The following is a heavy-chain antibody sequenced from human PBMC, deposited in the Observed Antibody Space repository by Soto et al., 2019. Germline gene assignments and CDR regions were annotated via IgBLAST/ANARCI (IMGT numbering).Heavy chain of an antibody. CDR3: AFNSGSGSYYFDY. V-gene: IGHV3-23*01. J-gene: IGHJ4*02. Sequence: EVQLLESGGGLVQPGGSLRLSCAASGFTFSSYAMWWVRQAPGKGLECVSAISGGGETTYYADSVKGRFTISRDNSKNTLYLPMNSLRAEDTAVYYCAFNSGSGSYYFDYWGQGTQVTVSS. CDR2: ISGGGETT. CDR1: GFTFSSYA. D-gene: IGHD3-10*01.